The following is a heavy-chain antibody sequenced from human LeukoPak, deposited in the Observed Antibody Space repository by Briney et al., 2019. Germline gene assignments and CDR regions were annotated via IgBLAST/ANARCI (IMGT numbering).Heavy chain of an antibody. CDR3: ARAGRGFFYYYYYMDV. CDR1: RFTFSSYV. J-gene: IGHJ6*03. CDR2: IKQDGSEK. D-gene: IGHD3-10*01. V-gene: IGHV3-7*01. Sequence: GGSLRLSCAASRFTFSSYVMKWVRQVPGKGLEWVANIKQDGSEKYYVDSVRGRFTISRDNAKNSLYLQMNSLRAEDTAVYYCARAGRGFFYYYYYMDVWGKGTTVTVSS.